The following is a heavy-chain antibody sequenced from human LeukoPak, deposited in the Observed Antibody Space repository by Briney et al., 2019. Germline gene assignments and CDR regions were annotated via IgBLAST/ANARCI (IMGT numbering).Heavy chain of an antibody. CDR2: IVVGSGNT. V-gene: IGHV1-58*02. CDR1: GFSFSSSA. J-gene: IGHJ6*02. D-gene: IGHD2-8*01. CDR3: AADVGVAGYYYGMDF. Sequence: SVKVSCKASGFSFSSSAMQWVRQARGQRLEWIGWIVVGSGNTNYAQKFQERVTITRDMSTSTAYMELSSLRSEDTAVYFCAADVGVAGYYYGMDFWGQGTTVTVSS.